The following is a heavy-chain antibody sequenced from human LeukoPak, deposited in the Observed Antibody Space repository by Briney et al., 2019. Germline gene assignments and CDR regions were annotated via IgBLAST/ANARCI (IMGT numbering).Heavy chain of an antibody. J-gene: IGHJ6*04. CDR1: GFTFSSYS. CDR2: ISSSSSYI. D-gene: IGHD4/OR15-4a*01. Sequence: GGSLRLSCAASGFTFSSYSMNWVRQAPGKGLEWVSSISSSSSYIYYADPVKGRFTISRDNAKNSLYLQMNSVRAEDTAVYYCARALEIGADVWGKGTTVTVSS. CDR3: ARALEIGADV. V-gene: IGHV3-21*01.